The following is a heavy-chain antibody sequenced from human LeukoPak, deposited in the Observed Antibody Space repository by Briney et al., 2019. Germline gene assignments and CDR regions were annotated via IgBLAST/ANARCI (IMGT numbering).Heavy chain of an antibody. CDR3: ARMYSSSWYS. V-gene: IGHV3-7*01. CDR1: GFTFSGYW. D-gene: IGHD6-13*01. J-gene: IGHJ4*02. Sequence: PGGSLRLSCAASGFTFSGYWMSWVRQAPGKGLEWVANIKQDGSAIYYVDSVKGRFTISRDNAKNSLYLQMNSLRAEDTAVYYCARMYSSSWYSWGQGTLVTVSS. CDR2: IKQDGSAI.